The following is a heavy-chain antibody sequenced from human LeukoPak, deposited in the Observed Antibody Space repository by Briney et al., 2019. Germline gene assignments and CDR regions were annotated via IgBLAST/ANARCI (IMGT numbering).Heavy chain of an antibody. D-gene: IGHD3-10*01. V-gene: IGHV3-48*02. CDR1: GFTFSNAW. CDR3: ARHYYGSGSVDY. J-gene: IGHJ4*02. Sequence: GGSLRLSCAASGFTFSNAWMTWVRQAPGKGLEWISYITSSSSSIHYADSVKGRFTVSRDNAKNSVYLQMNSLRDEDTAVYYCARHYYGSGSVDYWGQGTLVTVSS. CDR2: ITSSSSSI.